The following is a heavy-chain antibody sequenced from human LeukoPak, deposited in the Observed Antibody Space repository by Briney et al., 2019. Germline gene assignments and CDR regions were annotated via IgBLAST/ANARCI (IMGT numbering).Heavy chain of an antibody. V-gene: IGHV4-39*01. D-gene: IGHD3-10*01. J-gene: IGHJ6*02. CDR1: GESFSGYY. CDR2: IYYSGST. CDR3: AGPYYGSGSYYYYGMDV. Sequence: SETLSLTCAVYGESFSGYYWGWIRQPPGKGLEWIGSIYYSGSTYYNPSLKSRVTISVDTSKNQFSLKLSSVTAADTAVYYCAGPYYGSGSYYYYGMDVWGQGTTVTVSS.